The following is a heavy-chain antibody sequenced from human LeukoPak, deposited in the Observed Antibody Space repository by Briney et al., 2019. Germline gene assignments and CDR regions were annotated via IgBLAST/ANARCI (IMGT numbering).Heavy chain of an antibody. CDR1: GGSFSGYY. D-gene: IGHD6-6*01. CDR3: ARGHEYSSSSGGFDY. Sequence: SETLSLTCAVYGGSFSGYYWSWIRQPPGKGLEWIGEINHSGSTNYNPSLKSRVTISVDTSKNQSSLKLSSVTAADTAVYYCARGHEYSSSSGGFDYWGQGTLVTVSS. J-gene: IGHJ4*02. CDR2: INHSGST. V-gene: IGHV4-34*01.